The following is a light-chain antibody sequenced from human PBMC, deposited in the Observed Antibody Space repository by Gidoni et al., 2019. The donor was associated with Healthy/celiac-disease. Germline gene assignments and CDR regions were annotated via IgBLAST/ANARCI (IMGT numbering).Light chain of an antibody. CDR1: PGVLYSSNNKNY. Sequence: DIVMTQSSDPLAVSLGERATINCKSSPGVLYSSNNKNYLAWYQQKPGQPPKLLIYWASTRESGVPDRFSGSGSGTDFTLTISSLQAEDVAVYYCQQYYSTPPAFGQGTKLEIK. CDR3: QQYYSTPPA. V-gene: IGKV4-1*01. CDR2: WAS. J-gene: IGKJ2*01.